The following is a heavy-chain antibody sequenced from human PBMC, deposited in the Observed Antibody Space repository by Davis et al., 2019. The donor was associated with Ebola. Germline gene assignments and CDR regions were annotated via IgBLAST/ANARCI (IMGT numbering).Heavy chain of an antibody. CDR1: GFTVSSNY. V-gene: IGHV3-66*04. Sequence: GESLKISCAASGFTVSSNYTSWVRQAPGKGLEWVSVIYIVGSTYYADSVKGRFTISRDDSKTTAYLQVNSLNTEDAAVYYCARPSPSGGYPLDPWGQGTLVTVSS. CDR2: IYIVGST. J-gene: IGHJ5*02. D-gene: IGHD3-22*01. CDR3: ARPSPSGGYPLDP.